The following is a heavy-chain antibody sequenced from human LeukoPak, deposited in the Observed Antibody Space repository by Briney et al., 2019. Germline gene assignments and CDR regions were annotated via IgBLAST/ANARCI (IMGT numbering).Heavy chain of an antibody. D-gene: IGHD1-26*01. J-gene: IGHJ5*02. Sequence: PSETLSLTCTVSGGSISSGDYYWSWIRQPPGKGLECIGYIYYGGSTYYNPSLKSRVTISVDTSKNQFSLKLSSVTAADTAVYYCARALWVVAAGSSDHNPTNWFDPWGQGTLVTVSS. CDR1: GGSISSGDYY. CDR2: IYYGGST. CDR3: ARALWVVAAGSSDHNPTNWFDP. V-gene: IGHV4-30-4*01.